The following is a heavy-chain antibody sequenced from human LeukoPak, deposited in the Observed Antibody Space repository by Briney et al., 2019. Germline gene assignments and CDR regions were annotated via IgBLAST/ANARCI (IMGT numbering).Heavy chain of an antibody. J-gene: IGHJ4*02. CDR3: ARGPDYYDSGGYYSVY. CDR2: ISSSSAYI. Sequence: PGGSLRLSCAASGFTFNTYSMNWVRQAPGRGLEWVSSISSSSAYIFHADSVKGRFTISRDNAKNSLYLQINSLRAEVTAVYYCARGPDYYDSGGYYSVYWGQGTLVTVSS. V-gene: IGHV3-21*01. D-gene: IGHD3-22*01. CDR1: GFTFNTYS.